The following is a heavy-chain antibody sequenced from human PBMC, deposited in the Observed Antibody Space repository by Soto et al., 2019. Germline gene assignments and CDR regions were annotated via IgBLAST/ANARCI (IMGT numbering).Heavy chain of an antibody. CDR1: GYTFTNYY. V-gene: IGHV1-46*03. Sequence: QVQLVQSGAEVKTPGASVKVSCKASGYTFTNYYLHWVRQAPGQGLEWMGVMHPSGDSTTFALKFQGRVTMTSDTSTSAVSTELSSLRSEDTGVYYCTRVGSSGWYDAFDIWGQGTMVTVSS. CDR3: TRVGSSGWYDAFDI. J-gene: IGHJ3*02. D-gene: IGHD6-19*01. CDR2: MHPSGDST.